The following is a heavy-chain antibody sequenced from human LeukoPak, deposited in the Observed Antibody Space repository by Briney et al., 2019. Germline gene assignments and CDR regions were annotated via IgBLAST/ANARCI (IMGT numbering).Heavy chain of an antibody. CDR2: IYYSGST. CDR1: GGSISSYY. Sequence: SETLSLTCTVSGGSISSYYWSWIRHPPGKGLEGIGYIYYSGSTNYNPSLKSRVTISVDTSKNQFSLKLSSVTAADTAVYYCARAPMVRGVIFDYWGQGTLVTVSS. J-gene: IGHJ4*02. D-gene: IGHD3-10*01. V-gene: IGHV4-59*01. CDR3: ARAPMVRGVIFDY.